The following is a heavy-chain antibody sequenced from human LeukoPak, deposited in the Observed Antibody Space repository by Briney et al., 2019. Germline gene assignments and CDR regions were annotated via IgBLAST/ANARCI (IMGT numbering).Heavy chain of an antibody. J-gene: IGHJ4*02. Sequence: GGSLRLSCAASGFTFSNAWMSWVRQAPGKGLEWVGRIKRKTDGGTTDYAAPVKGRFTISRDDSKTTLYLQMNSLKTEDTAVYYCARDKGYSYGFDYWGQGTLVTVSS. V-gene: IGHV3-15*01. CDR1: GFTFSNAW. D-gene: IGHD5-18*01. CDR2: IKRKTDGGTT. CDR3: ARDKGYSYGFDY.